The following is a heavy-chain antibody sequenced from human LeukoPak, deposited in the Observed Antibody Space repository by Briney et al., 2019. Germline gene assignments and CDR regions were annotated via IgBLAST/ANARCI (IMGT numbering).Heavy chain of an antibody. V-gene: IGHV4-39*07. D-gene: IGHD4-11*01. J-gene: IGHJ5*02. CDR2: IYYSGST. CDR1: GGSISSSSYY. Sequence: SETLSLTCTVSGGSISSSSYYWGWIRQPPGKGLEWIGSIYYSGSTYYNPSLKSRVTISVDTSKNQFSLKLSSVTAADTAVYYCARDATVTTNWFDPWGQGTLVTVSS. CDR3: ARDATVTTNWFDP.